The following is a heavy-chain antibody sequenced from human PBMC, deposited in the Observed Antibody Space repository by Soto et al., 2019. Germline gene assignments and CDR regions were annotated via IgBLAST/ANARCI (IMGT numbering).Heavy chain of an antibody. Sequence: QVQLVQSGAEVKKPGSSVKVSCKASGGTFSSYTISWVRQAPGQGLEWMGRIIPILGIANYAQKFQGRVTITSDKSTSTAYMELSSLTSEYTAVYYCAYDSSHYYYVMDVWGQGTTVTVSS. CDR2: IIPILGIA. CDR1: GGTFSSYT. J-gene: IGHJ6*02. CDR3: AYDSSHYYYVMDV. D-gene: IGHD3-22*01. V-gene: IGHV1-69*02.